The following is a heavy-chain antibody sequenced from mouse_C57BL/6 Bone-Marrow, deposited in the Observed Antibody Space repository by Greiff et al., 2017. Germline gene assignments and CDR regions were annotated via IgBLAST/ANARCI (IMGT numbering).Heavy chain of an antibody. D-gene: IGHD2-4*01. CDR1: GFTFSSYA. CDR3: TSETMISTTWFAY. Sequence: DVQLQESGEGLVKPGGSLKLSCAASGFTFSSYAMSWVRQTPEKRLEWVAYISSGGGYIDYADTVKGRFTISRDNARNTLYLQMRSLNSEDTAMSYCTSETMISTTWFAYWGQGTLVTVSA. CDR2: ISSGGGYI. J-gene: IGHJ3*01. V-gene: IGHV5-9-1*02.